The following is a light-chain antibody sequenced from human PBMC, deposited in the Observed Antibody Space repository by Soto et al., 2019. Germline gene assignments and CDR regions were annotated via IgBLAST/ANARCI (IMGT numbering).Light chain of an antibody. CDR1: QSISRY. CDR2: AAS. Sequence: DIQMTQSPSSLSASVGDRITITCRASQSISRYLNWYQHKPGKAPKLLINAASSLERGVPSRFSGGGSGTDYTLTISGLQPGDFGTYYCQQSYSDFQTFGQGTKVDIK. J-gene: IGKJ1*01. CDR3: QQSYSDFQT. V-gene: IGKV1-39*01.